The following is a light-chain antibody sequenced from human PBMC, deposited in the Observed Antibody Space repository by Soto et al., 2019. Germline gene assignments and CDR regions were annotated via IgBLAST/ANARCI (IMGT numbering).Light chain of an antibody. Sequence: IQMTQSPSSLSASVGDRVTITCRASRYIRTALSWYQHRPGQAPKVLICVASSLQSGVPSRFSGSGYGTDFTLTISSLQPEDFATYYCLQDYNYPWTFGQGTQVDIK. V-gene: IGKV1-6*01. CDR2: VAS. CDR3: LQDYNYPWT. J-gene: IGKJ1*01. CDR1: RYIRTA.